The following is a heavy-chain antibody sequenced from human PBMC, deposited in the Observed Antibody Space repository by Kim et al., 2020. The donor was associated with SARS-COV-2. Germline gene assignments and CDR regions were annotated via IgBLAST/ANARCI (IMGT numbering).Heavy chain of an antibody. CDR3: ARDEKTMAPHYYHYGMDV. Sequence: ASVKVSCKASGYTFTSYYMHWVRQAPGQGLEWMAIINPSGGSTSYAQKFQGRVTMTRDTSTSTVYMELSSLRSEDTAVYYCARDEKTMAPHYYHYGMDVWGQGTTVTVSS. V-gene: IGHV1-46*01. CDR1: GYTFTSYY. D-gene: IGHD3-10*01. J-gene: IGHJ6*02. CDR2: INPSGGST.